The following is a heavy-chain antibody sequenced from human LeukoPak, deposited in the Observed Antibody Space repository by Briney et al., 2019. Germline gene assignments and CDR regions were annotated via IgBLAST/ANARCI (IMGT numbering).Heavy chain of an antibody. V-gene: IGHV3-23*01. J-gene: IGHJ4*02. CDR2: ISGSGIRT. D-gene: IGHD3-10*01. CDR3: AKDQRALRGAFDY. CDR1: GFTFSSYA. Sequence: GGSLRLSCAASGFTFSSYAMHWARQAPGKGLEWVSFISGSGIRTNYADSVKGRSTISRDNSNNTLYLQLNSLRAEDTAIYYCAKDQRALRGAFDYWGQGTLVTVSS.